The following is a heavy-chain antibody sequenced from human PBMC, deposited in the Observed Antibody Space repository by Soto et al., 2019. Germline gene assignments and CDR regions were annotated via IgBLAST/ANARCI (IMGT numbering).Heavy chain of an antibody. D-gene: IGHD2-21*01. V-gene: IGHV2-5*02. CDR3: AHRNYHSRAFGDFDT. J-gene: IGHJ3*01. CDR2: IYWDDDK. CDR1: VFSLSTSLVC. Sequence: SGPTLVNPTHTLTLTFAFSVFSLSTSLVCVVLIRHPPGKALEWLALIYWDDDKRYSPSLKSRLTITKDTSKNQVVLTMPNMDPVDTAKYYCAHRNYHSRAFGDFDTRGQWKMVSVS.